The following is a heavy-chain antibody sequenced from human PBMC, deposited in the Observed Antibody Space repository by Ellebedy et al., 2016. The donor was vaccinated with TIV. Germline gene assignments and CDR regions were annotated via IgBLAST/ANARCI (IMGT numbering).Heavy chain of an antibody. CDR3: ARIWFGDLLSPEGDV. J-gene: IGHJ6*02. Sequence: SETLSLXXTVSGDSMNSIYWNWIRQPPGKGLEWIGYIYYSGTTNYNPSLKSRVTISVDTSKNQFSLNLNSVTAADTALYYCARIWFGDLLSPEGDVWGQGTTVTVSS. CDR2: IYYSGTT. CDR1: GDSMNSIY. D-gene: IGHD3-10*01. V-gene: IGHV4-59*08.